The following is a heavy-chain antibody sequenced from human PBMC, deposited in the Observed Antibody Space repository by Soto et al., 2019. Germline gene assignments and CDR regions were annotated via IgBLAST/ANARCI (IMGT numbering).Heavy chain of an antibody. V-gene: IGHV3-30-3*01. CDR1: GFTFSSYA. CDR2: ISYDGSNK. J-gene: IGHJ3*02. CDR3: AIYTVTTLGAFDI. D-gene: IGHD4-17*01. Sequence: GGSLRLSCAASGFTFSSYAMHWVRQAPGKGLEWVAVISYDGSNKYYADSVKGRFTISRDNSKNTLYLQMNSLRAEDTAVYYCAIYTVTTLGAFDIWGQGTMVTVSS.